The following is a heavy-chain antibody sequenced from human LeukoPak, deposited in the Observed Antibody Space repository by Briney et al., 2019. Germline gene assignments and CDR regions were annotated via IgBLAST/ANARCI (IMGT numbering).Heavy chain of an antibody. J-gene: IGHJ5*02. Sequence: GASVKVSCKASGYSFTSHYMHWVRQAPGQGLEWMGLINPSGSATRYAQSFQGRVTMTRDLSTSTDYMELSSLRSDDTAVYFCARDISEGGYAWWFDPWGQGTLVTVAP. CDR2: INPSGSAT. CDR3: ARDISEGGYAWWFDP. V-gene: IGHV1-46*01. D-gene: IGHD3-16*01. CDR1: GYSFTSHY.